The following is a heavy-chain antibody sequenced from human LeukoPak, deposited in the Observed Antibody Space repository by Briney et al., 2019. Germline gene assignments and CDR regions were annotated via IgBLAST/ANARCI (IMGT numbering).Heavy chain of an antibody. CDR3: ARSPYDFWSGYPNWFDP. J-gene: IGHJ5*02. CDR1: GGSFSGYY. V-gene: IGHV4-34*01. Sequence: SETLSLTCAVYGGSFSGYYWSWIRQPPGKGLEWIGEINHSGSTNYNPSLKSRVTISVDTSKNQFSLKLSSVTAADTAVYYCARSPYDFWSGYPNWFDPWGQGTLVTVSS. CDR2: INHSGST. D-gene: IGHD3-3*01.